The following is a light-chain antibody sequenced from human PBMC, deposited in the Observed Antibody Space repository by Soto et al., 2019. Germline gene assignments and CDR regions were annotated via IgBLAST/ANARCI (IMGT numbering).Light chain of an antibody. CDR3: QVWDSSSDPNYV. CDR2: DDS. V-gene: IGLV3-21*02. Sequence: SYELTQPPSVSVAPGQTARITCGGNNIGSKSVHWYQQKPGQAPVLVVYDDSDRPSGSPERLSGSNSGNTATLTISRVEAGDEADYYCQVWDSSSDPNYVFGTGTKVTVL. J-gene: IGLJ1*01. CDR1: NIGSKS.